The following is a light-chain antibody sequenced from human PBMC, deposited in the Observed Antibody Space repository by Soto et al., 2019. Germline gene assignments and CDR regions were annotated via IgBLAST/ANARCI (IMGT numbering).Light chain of an antibody. CDR2: DAS. Sequence: EIKINQSPSTLSAKDGDRVTITCRASQSIAVWLAWYQQKAGKAPNLLIYDASRVESGVPSRFSGSGSGTDITLTISSLQPDDVATYYSQDSTTLLRTFAEGAKVDI. J-gene: IGKJ1*01. V-gene: IGKV1-5*01. CDR1: QSIAVW. CDR3: QDSTTLLRT.